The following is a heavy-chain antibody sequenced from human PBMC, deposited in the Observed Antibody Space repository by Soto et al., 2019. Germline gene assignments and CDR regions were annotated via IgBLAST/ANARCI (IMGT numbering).Heavy chain of an antibody. CDR1: GGAFSDYY. D-gene: IGHD1-7*01. CDR3: ARDRNLRI. J-gene: IGHJ4*02. V-gene: IGHV4-34*01. CDR2: IDHIGTT. Sequence: QVQLQQWGAGLLKPSETLSLTCAVYGGAFSDYYWSWIRQPPGKGLEWIGEIDHIGTTSYNPSLKSRVTIAADMSKKQFSLTLTYVTAADTDLYYCARDRNLRIWGQGTLVAVSS.